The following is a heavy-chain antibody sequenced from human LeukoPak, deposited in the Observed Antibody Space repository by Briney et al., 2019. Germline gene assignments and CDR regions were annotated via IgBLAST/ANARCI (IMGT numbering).Heavy chain of an antibody. CDR2: IKQDGSEK. D-gene: IGHD6-13*01. CDR1: GFTFSDYT. Sequence: PGGSLRLSCAASGFTFSDYTMNWVRQAPGKGLEWVANIKQDGSEKYYVDSVKGRFTISRDNAKNSLYLQMNSLRAEDTAVYYCARHSSSWYEDFDYWGQGTLVTVST. V-gene: IGHV3-7*01. CDR3: ARHSSSWYEDFDY. J-gene: IGHJ4*02.